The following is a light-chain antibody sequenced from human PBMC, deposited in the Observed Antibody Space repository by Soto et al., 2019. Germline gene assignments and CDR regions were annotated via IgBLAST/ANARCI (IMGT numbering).Light chain of an antibody. Sequence: DIVMTQSPLSLPVTPGEPASISCRSSQSLLHSNGYNYLDWYLQKPGQSPRLLIYLGSNRASGVPDRFSGSGSGTDFTLKISRVEAEDVGVYYCMQALQTPTTFGQGTKVDIK. CDR2: LGS. CDR3: MQALQTPTT. V-gene: IGKV2-28*01. CDR1: QSLLHSNGYNY. J-gene: IGKJ1*01.